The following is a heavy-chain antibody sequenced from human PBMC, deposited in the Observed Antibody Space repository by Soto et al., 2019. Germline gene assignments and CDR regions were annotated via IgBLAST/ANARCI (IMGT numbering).Heavy chain of an antibody. CDR1: GYTFTSYA. Sequence: ASVKVSCKASGYTFTSYAMNWVRQAPGQGLEWMGWINTNTGNPTYAQGFTGRFVFSLDTSVSTAYLQISSLKAEDTAVYYCARVSGYCSSTSCYDDAFDIWGQGTMVTVSS. CDR2: INTNTGNP. V-gene: IGHV7-4-1*02. CDR3: ARVSGYCSSTSCYDDAFDI. J-gene: IGHJ3*02. D-gene: IGHD2-2*01.